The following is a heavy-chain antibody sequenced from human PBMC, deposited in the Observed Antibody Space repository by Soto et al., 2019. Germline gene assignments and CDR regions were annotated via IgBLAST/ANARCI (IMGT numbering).Heavy chain of an antibody. D-gene: IGHD6-6*01. Sequence: GGSLRLSCAASGFTFSSYAMHWVRQAPGKGLEWVAVISYDGSNKYYADSVKGRFTISRDNSKNTLYLQMNSLRAEDTAVYYCARYSSSLHYWGQGTLVTVSS. CDR3: ARYSSSLHY. CDR1: GFTFSSYA. J-gene: IGHJ4*02. CDR2: ISYDGSNK. V-gene: IGHV3-30-3*01.